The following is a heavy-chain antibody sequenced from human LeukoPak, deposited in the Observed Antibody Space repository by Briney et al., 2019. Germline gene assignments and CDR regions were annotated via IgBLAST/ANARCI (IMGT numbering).Heavy chain of an antibody. Sequence: SETLSLTCAVYGGSFSGYYWSWIRQPPGKGLEWIGEINHSGSTNYNPSLKSRVTISVDTSKNQFSLKLSSVTAADTAVYYCARYSSSWYYFDYWAREPWSPSPQ. V-gene: IGHV4-34*01. J-gene: IGHJ4*02. CDR2: INHSGST. CDR3: ARYSSSWYYFDY. CDR1: GGSFSGYY. D-gene: IGHD6-13*01.